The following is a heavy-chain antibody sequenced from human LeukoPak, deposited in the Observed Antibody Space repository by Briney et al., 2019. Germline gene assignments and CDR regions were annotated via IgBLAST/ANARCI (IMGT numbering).Heavy chain of an antibody. V-gene: IGHV1-2*06. J-gene: IGHJ4*02. CDR1: GYTFIDYY. CDR2: INPNSGNT. D-gene: IGHD1-1*01. Sequence: GASVKVSCKASGYTFIDYYIHWVRQAPGQGLEWMGRINPNSGNTNSAQKFQGRVTMTRDTSISTAYMGLSRLRSDDTAVYYCARPGSTGTTGFHQWGQGTLVTVSS. CDR3: ARPGSTGTTGFHQ.